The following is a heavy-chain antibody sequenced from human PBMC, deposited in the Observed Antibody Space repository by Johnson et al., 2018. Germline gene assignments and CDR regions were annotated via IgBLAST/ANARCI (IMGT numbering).Heavy chain of an antibody. CDR3: ARDRGYCSGGSCYRYVQH. Sequence: QVQLVQSGGGVVQPGRSLRLSCAASGFTFSSYGMHWVRQAPGKGLEWVAVISYDGRNKYYADSGKGRFTISRYKSKNTLYLQMNSLRAEDTAVYYCARDRGYCSGGSCYRYVQHWGQGTLVTVSS. V-gene: IGHV3-30*03. CDR2: ISYDGRNK. D-gene: IGHD2-15*01. CDR1: GFTFSSYG. J-gene: IGHJ1*01.